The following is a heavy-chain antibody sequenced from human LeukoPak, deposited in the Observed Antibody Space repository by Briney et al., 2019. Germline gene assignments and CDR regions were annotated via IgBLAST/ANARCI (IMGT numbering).Heavy chain of an antibody. CDR2: ISGSGGST. Sequence: GGSLRLSCAASGFTFSSYAMSWVRQAPGKGLEGVSVISGSGGSTYYADSVKGRFTISRDNSKNTLYLQMNSLRAEDTAVYYCAKDLGFGDPGLIYFDYWGQGTLVTVSS. D-gene: IGHD3-10*01. V-gene: IGHV3-23*01. CDR3: AKDLGFGDPGLIYFDY. J-gene: IGHJ4*02. CDR1: GFTFSSYA.